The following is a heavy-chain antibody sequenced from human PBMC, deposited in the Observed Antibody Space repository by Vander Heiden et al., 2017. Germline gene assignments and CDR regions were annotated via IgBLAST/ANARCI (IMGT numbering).Heavy chain of an antibody. J-gene: IGHJ3*02. CDR2: IYYSGST. V-gene: IGHV4-31*03. Sequence: QVQLQESGPGLVKPSQPLSLTCTVSGGSISSGGYYWSWIRQHPGKGLEWIGYIYYSGSTYYNPSLKSRVTISVDTSMNQFSLKLSSVTAADTAVYYCARGYYYDSSGYYASDAFDIWGQGTMVTVSS. D-gene: IGHD3-22*01. CDR1: GGSISSGGYY. CDR3: ARGYYYDSSGYYASDAFDI.